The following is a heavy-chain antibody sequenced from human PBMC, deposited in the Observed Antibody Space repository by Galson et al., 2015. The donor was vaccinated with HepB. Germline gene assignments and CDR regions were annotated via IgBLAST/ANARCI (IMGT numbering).Heavy chain of an antibody. J-gene: IGHJ4*02. CDR3: AREDDLWSGPLGY. V-gene: IGHV1-46*01. CDR2: INPSGGRT. Sequence: SVKVSCKASGYIFTSYSLHWVRQAPGQGLEWMGIINPSGGRTSYAQKFQGRVTMTRDTSTSAFYMNLSSLRSEDTAVYYCAREDDLWSGPLGYWGQGTLVTVSS. D-gene: IGHD3-3*01. CDR1: GYIFTSYS.